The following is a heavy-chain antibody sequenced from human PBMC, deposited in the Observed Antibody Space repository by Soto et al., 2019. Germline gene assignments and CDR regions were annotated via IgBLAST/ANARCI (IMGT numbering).Heavy chain of an antibody. V-gene: IGHV3-7*03. CDR2: INQDGSEK. CDR3: ARRGIGVAGIFDY. Sequence: EVQLVESGGGLVQPGGSLSLTCVASGFIFSDYWMNWVRQAPGKGLEWVARINQDGSEKYYVDSVRGRFTISRDNAKNSLSVQMDSLRADDTAIYFCARRGIGVAGIFDYWGQGILVTVSS. D-gene: IGHD6-19*01. CDR1: GFIFSDYW. J-gene: IGHJ4*02.